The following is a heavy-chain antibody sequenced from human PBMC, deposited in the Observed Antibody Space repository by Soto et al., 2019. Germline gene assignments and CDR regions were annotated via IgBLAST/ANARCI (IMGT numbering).Heavy chain of an antibody. J-gene: IGHJ6*02. CDR1: GDSVSRNSGA. D-gene: IGHD1-1*01. V-gene: IGHV6-1*01. Sequence: PSQTLSLTCAISGDSVSRNSGAWNWIRQSPSGGLQWLGRTYYRSKWYSEYAPSVKSRITINPDTAKNQFALQLKSVTPDDSGVYYCERANWKHDGYYYGLDVWGQGITVTVSS. CDR3: ERANWKHDGYYYGLDV. CDR2: TYYRSKWYS.